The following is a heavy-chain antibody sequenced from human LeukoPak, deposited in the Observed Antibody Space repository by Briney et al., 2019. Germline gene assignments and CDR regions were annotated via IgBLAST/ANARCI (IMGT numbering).Heavy chain of an antibody. J-gene: IGHJ3*01. Sequence: SETLSLTCTVSGGSISSSNYYWGWIRQPPGKGLEWIGSIYYSGNTYYNPSLKSRVTISVDTSKNQFSLKLTSVTAADTAVYYCAHFKGGSFDFWGQGTMVTVSS. CDR3: AHFKGGSFDF. V-gene: IGHV4-39*01. CDR2: IYYSGNT. CDR1: GGSISSSNYY. D-gene: IGHD1-26*01.